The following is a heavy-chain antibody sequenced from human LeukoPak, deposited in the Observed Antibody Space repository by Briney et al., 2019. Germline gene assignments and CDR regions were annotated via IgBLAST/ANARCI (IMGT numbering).Heavy chain of an antibody. CDR1: GFFFSNYG. V-gene: IGHV3-30*02. CDR2: LGSDENNK. D-gene: IGHD2-21*02. CDR3: AKDRTAYAYYFES. J-gene: IGHJ4*02. Sequence: HPGGSLRLSCAASGFFFSNYGMHWVRQAPGKGLEWVSFLGSDENNKNYADSVKGQFTISRDNSKNTLYLQMNSLRPEDTAVYYCAKDRTAYAYYFESWGQGTPVTVSS.